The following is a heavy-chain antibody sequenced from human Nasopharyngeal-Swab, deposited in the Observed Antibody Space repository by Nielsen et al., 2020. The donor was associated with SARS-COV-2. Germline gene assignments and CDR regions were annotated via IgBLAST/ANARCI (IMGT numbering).Heavy chain of an antibody. CDR3: VAPEPDN. CDR2: LNPGGSGT. CDR1: GFTFSKYW. V-gene: IGHV3-74*01. D-gene: IGHD1-14*01. J-gene: IGHJ4*02. Sequence: GGSLRLSCAGSGFTFSKYWMHWVRQAPGKGLEWVARLNPGGSGTSYVDSVKGRFTISRDNAKNTLFLQLISLRVEDTAVYYCVAPEPDNWGQGTLVTVSS.